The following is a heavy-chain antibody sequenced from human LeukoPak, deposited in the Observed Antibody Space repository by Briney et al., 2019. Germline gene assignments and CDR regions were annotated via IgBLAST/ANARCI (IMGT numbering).Heavy chain of an antibody. J-gene: IGHJ4*02. CDR1: GFTFSSYG. D-gene: IGHD1-26*01. CDR2: ISYDGSNK. CDR3: AKGSISGSYLFDY. V-gene: IGHV3-30*18. Sequence: PGGSLRLSRAASGFTFSSYGMHWVRQAPGKGLEWVAVISYDGSNKYYADSVKGRFTISRDNSKNTLYLQMNSLRAEDTAVYYCAKGSISGSYLFDYWGQGTLVTVSS.